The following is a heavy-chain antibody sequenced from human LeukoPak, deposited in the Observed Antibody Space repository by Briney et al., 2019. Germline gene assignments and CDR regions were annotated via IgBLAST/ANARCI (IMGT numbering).Heavy chain of an antibody. CDR1: GDSISSGDYY. J-gene: IGHJ6*03. CDR3: ARAQSSGWYSSGYYYMDV. D-gene: IGHD6-19*01. Sequence: SETLSLTCTVSGDSISSGDYYWSWIRQPAGKGLEWIGRISSSGSTNYNPSLKSRVTISVDTSKNQFSLKLSSVTAADTAVYYCARAQSSGWYSSGYYYMDVWGKGTTVTVSS. CDR2: ISSSGST. V-gene: IGHV4-61*02.